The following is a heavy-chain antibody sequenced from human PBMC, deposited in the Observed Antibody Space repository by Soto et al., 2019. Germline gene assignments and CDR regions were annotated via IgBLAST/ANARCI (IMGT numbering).Heavy chain of an antibody. CDR1: WFTFSSYG. CDR2: ISAYNGNT. D-gene: IGHD3-22*01. CDR3: ARIGVTLTYYYYYMDV. V-gene: IGHV1-18*01. Sequence: APVKVSCKASWFTFSSYGISWGRQAPGQGLEWMGWISAYNGNTNYAQKLQGRVTMTTDTSTSTAYMELRSLRSDDTAVYYCARIGVTLTYYYYYMDVWGKGTTVTVSS. J-gene: IGHJ6*03.